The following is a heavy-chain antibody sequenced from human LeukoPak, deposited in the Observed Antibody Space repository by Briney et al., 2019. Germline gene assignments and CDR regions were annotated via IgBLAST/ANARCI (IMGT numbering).Heavy chain of an antibody. J-gene: IGHJ4*02. CDR2: IYPGDSDT. D-gene: IGHD4-17*01. V-gene: IGHV5-51*01. CDR1: GYTFTGYY. CDR3: ARQGDYGDYVVY. Sequence: ASVKVSCKASGYTFTGYYMHWVRQAPGQGLEWMGIIYPGDSDTRYSPSFQGQVTISADKSISTAYVQWRSLKASDTAMYHCARQGDYGDYVVYWGQGTLVTVSS.